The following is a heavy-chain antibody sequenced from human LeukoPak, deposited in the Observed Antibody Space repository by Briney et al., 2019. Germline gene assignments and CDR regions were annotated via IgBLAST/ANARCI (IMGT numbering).Heavy chain of an antibody. CDR2: IPYDGSNK. D-gene: IGHD1-20*01. V-gene: IGHV3-30*18. J-gene: IGHJ5*02. CDR1: GFTFSSYG. CDR3: AKGPYNWNDVGCWFDP. Sequence: QPGRSLRLSCVASGFTFSSYGMHWVRQAPGKGLEWVALIPYDGSNKYFADSVKGRFTISRDNSKNTLYLQMHSLRAEDTAVYYCAKGPYNWNDVGCWFDPWGQGTLVTVSS.